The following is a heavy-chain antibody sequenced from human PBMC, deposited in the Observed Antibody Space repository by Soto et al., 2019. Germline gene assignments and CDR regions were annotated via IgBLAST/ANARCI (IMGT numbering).Heavy chain of an antibody. V-gene: IGHV4-34*01. CDR3: ARGPDIGGYDFGPYYYYYMDV. D-gene: IGHD5-12*01. CDR2: INHSGST. CDR1: GGSFSGYY. J-gene: IGHJ6*03. Sequence: SETLSLTCAVYGGSFSGYYWSWIRQPPGKGLEWIGEINHSGSTNYNPSLKSRVTISVDTSKNQFSLKLSSVTAADTAVYYCARGPDIGGYDFGPYYYYYMDVWGKGTTVTVSS.